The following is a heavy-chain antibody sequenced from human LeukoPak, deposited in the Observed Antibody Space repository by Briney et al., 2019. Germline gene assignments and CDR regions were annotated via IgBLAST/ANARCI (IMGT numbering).Heavy chain of an antibody. Sequence: SETLSLTCTVSGGSISSSSYYWGWIRQPPGKGLEWIGSIYYSGSTYYNPSLKSRVTISVDTSKNQFSLKLTSVTAADTAVYYCAREITMIVDNWGQGTLVTVSS. J-gene: IGHJ4*02. CDR3: AREITMIVDN. CDR1: GGSISSSSYY. V-gene: IGHV4-39*07. D-gene: IGHD3-22*01. CDR2: IYYSGST.